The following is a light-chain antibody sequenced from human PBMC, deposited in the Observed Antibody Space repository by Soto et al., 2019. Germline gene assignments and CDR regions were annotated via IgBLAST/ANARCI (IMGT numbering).Light chain of an antibody. CDR1: SSDVGGYNY. V-gene: IGLV2-14*01. CDR3: SSYTGSSTPYV. Sequence: QSALTQPASVSGSPGRSITISCTGTSSDVGGYNYVSWYQQLPGKAPKLMIYEVCNRPSGVSNRFSGSKSGNTASLTISGLQAEDEADYYCSSYTGSSTPYVFGTGTKLTVL. CDR2: EVC. J-gene: IGLJ1*01.